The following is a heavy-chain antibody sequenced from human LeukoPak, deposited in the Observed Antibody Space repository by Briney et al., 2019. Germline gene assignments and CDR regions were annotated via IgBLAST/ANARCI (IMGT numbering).Heavy chain of an antibody. V-gene: IGHV3-30*02. CDR3: AKVVSQYSSFDY. CDR1: GFTFSSYG. J-gene: IGHJ4*02. D-gene: IGHD6-6*01. CDR2: IRYDGNNK. Sequence: QSGGSLRLSCAASGFTFSSYGMHWVRQAPGKGLEWVAFIRYDGNNKYYADSVKGRFTISRDNSKNTLYLQMNSLRAEDTAVYYCAKVVSQYSSFDYWGQGTLVTVSS.